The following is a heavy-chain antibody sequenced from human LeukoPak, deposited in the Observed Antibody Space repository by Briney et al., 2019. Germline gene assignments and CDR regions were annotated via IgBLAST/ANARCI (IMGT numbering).Heavy chain of an antibody. CDR2: IYTSGST. CDR3: ARTVKRYYYYYYMDV. V-gene: IGHV4-61*02. Sequence: SETLSLTCSVSGGSISSGSYYWSWIRQPAGKGLEWTGRIYTSGSTNYNPSLKSRVTISVDTSKNQFSLKLSSVTAADTAVYYCARTVKRYYYYYYMDVWGKGTTVTVSS. J-gene: IGHJ6*03. D-gene: IGHD1-1*01. CDR1: GGSISSGSYY.